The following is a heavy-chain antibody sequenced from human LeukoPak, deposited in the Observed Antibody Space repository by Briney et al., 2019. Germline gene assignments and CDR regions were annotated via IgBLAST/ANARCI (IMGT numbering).Heavy chain of an antibody. CDR2: ISGSGGST. J-gene: IGHJ4*02. CDR1: GFTLSSYA. V-gene: IGHV3-23*01. Sequence: GGSLRLSCAASGFTLSSYAMSWVRQAPGKGLEWVSAISGSGGSTYYADSVKGRFTISRDNSKNTLYLQMNSLRAEDTAVYYCAKDLGYYDFWSEDWGTYYFDYWGQGTLVTVSS. CDR3: AKDLGYYDFWSEDWGTYYFDY. D-gene: IGHD3-3*01.